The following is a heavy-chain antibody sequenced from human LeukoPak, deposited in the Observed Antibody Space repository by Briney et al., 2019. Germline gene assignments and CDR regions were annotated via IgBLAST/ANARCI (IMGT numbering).Heavy chain of an antibody. CDR3: ARDGYSSSWYSNNWFDP. D-gene: IGHD6-13*01. J-gene: IGHJ5*02. Sequence: ASVKVSCKASGYTFTSYGISWVRQAPGQGLEWMGWIGAYNGNTNYAQKLQGRVTMTTDTSTSTAYMELRSLRSDDTAVYYRARDGYSSSWYSNNWFDPWGQGTLVTVSS. CDR2: IGAYNGNT. CDR1: GYTFTSYG. V-gene: IGHV1-18*01.